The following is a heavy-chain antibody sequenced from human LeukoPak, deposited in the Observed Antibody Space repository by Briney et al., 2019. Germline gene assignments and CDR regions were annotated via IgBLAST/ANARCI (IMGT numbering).Heavy chain of an antibody. V-gene: IGHV4-4*09. Sequence: SETLSLTCTVSGGSISSYYWSWIRQPPGKGLDWIGYIYTSGSTNYNPSLKRRVTISVDTSKNQFSLKLSSVTAADTAVYYCARQQVMIFDYWGEGTLVTVSS. D-gene: IGHD2-21*01. J-gene: IGHJ4*02. CDR1: GGSISSYY. CDR2: IYTSGST. CDR3: ARQQVMIFDY.